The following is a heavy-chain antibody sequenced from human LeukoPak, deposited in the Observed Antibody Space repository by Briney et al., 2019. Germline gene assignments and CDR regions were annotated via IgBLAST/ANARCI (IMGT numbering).Heavy chain of an antibody. CDR2: ISGSGGST. J-gene: IGHJ4*02. Sequence: PGGSLRLSCAASGFTFSNYAMSWVRQAPGKGLEWVSTISGSGGSTSYADSVKGRFTISRVNSKNTLYLQMNSLRAEDTAVYYCAKDQYGYEAYWGQGTLVTVSS. D-gene: IGHD5-18*01. CDR3: AKDQYGYEAY. V-gene: IGHV3-23*01. CDR1: GFTFSNYA.